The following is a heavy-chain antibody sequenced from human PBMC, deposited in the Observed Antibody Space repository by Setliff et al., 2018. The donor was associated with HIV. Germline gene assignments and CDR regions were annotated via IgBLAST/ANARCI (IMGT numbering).Heavy chain of an antibody. Sequence: ASVKVSCKVSGGTFTRNCISWVRQAPGQGLEWMGWISAYNGNTNYAQKLQGRVTMTTDTSTSTAYMELRSLRSDDTAVYYCARRARESTALHSDWNDVLFFDYWGQGTLVTVSS. CDR3: ARRARESTALHSDWNDVLFFDY. V-gene: IGHV1-18*01. J-gene: IGHJ4*02. CDR1: GGTFTRNC. D-gene: IGHD1-1*01. CDR2: ISAYNGNT.